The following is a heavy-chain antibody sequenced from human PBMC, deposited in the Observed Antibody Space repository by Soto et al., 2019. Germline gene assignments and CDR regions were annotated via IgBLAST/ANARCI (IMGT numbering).Heavy chain of an antibody. CDR1: RFTFSDFA. CDR3: AKDAVSYNGKWDWFDS. V-gene: IGHV3-23*01. J-gene: IGHJ5*01. CDR2: IGGGGTDT. Sequence: DVQLLESGGGLVQPGGSLTLSCAASRFTFSDFAMNWVRQAPGTGLEWVSSIGGGGTDTYYADSVKGRFTISRDNSKNTLYLQMDSLRDEDTAVYYCAKDAVSYNGKWDWFDSWGQGTLVIVSS. D-gene: IGHD1-20*01.